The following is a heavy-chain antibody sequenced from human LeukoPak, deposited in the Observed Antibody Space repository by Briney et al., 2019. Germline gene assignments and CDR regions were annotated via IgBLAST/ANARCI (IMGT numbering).Heavy chain of an antibody. CDR3: ARQKEDYYDSSVGYYYYMDV. Sequence: SETLSLTCTVSGGSISSYYWSWIRQPPGKGLEWIGYIYYSGSTNYNPSLKSRVTISVDTSKNQFSLKLSSVTAADTAVYYCARQKEDYYDSSVGYYYYMDVWGKGTTVTISS. CDR2: IYYSGST. D-gene: IGHD3-22*01. J-gene: IGHJ6*03. V-gene: IGHV4-59*01. CDR1: GGSISSYY.